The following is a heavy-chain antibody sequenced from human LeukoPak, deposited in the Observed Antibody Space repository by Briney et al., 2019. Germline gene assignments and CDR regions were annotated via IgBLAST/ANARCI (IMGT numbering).Heavy chain of an antibody. Sequence: PSQTLSLTCTVSGGSIISGTYYWSWIRQPAGKGLEWIGRIHAGGSTNYNPSLKSRVTISADTSKNQFSLKLSSVTAADTAVYYCARDRSRMSGYFDYWGQGTLVTVSS. D-gene: IGHD3-3*01. J-gene: IGHJ4*02. CDR2: IHAGGST. CDR1: GGSIISGTYY. V-gene: IGHV4-61*02. CDR3: ARDRSRMSGYFDY.